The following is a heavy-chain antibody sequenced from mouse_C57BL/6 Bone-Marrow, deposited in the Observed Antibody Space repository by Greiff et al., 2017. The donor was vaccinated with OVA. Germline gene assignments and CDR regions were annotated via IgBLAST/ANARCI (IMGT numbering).Heavy chain of an antibody. J-gene: IGHJ4*01. D-gene: IGHD2-1*01. CDR3: ARGNNYAMDY. Sequence: QVQLQQPGAELVKPGASVKMSCKASGYTFTSYWITWVKQRPGQGLEWIGDIYPGSGSTNYNEKFKSKATLTVDTSSSTAYMQLSSLTTEDSAIYYCARGNNYAMDYWGQGTSVTVSS. CDR1: GYTFTSYW. CDR2: IYPGSGST. V-gene: IGHV1-55*01.